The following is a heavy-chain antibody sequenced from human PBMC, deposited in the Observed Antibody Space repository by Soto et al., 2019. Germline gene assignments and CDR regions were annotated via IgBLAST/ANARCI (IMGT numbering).Heavy chain of an antibody. Sequence: PGGSLRLSCAASGFTLWNYAMSWVRQAPGKGLGWVSAIGGRGSSTYYIDSVKGRFTISRDSSKNTLYLQMNSLRAEDTAIYYCAKDLPGKLLPTCFDSWGRGTLVTVSS. CDR1: GFTLWNYA. CDR3: AKDLPGKLLPTCFDS. D-gene: IGHD3-22*01. CDR2: IGGRGSST. V-gene: IGHV3-23*01. J-gene: IGHJ5*01.